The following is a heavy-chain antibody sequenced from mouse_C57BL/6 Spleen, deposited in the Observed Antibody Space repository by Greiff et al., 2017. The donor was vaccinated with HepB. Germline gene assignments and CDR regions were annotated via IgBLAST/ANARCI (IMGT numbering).Heavy chain of an antibody. CDR1: GYTFTSYW. CDR2: IDPSDSET. Sequence: QVQLQQPGAELVRPGSSVKLSCKASGYTFTSYWMHWVKQRPIQGLEWIGNIDPSDSETHYNQKFKDKATLTVDKSSSTAYMQLSSLTSEDSAVYYGARREGHYYGSSGYYFDDWGQGTTLTGSS. CDR3: ARREGHYYGSSGYYFDD. J-gene: IGHJ2*01. D-gene: IGHD1-1*01. V-gene: IGHV1-52*01.